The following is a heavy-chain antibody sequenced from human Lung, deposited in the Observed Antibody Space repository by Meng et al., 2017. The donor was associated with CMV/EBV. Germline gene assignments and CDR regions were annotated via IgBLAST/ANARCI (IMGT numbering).Heavy chain of an antibody. V-gene: IGHV3-48*04. J-gene: IGHJ6*02. CDR2: ISSSSSTI. D-gene: IGHD3-3*01. Sequence: GGSLRLSCAASGFTFSSYSMNWVRQAPGKGLEWVSYISSSSSTIYYADSVKGRFTISRDNAKNSLYLQMNSLRAEDTAVYYCARDFPTDDFWSGYYPGYYGMDVWXQGTTVXVSS. CDR3: ARDFPTDDFWSGYYPGYYGMDV. CDR1: GFTFSSYS.